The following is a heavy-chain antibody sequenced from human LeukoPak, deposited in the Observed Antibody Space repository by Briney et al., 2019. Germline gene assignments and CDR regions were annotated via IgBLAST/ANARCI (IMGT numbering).Heavy chain of an antibody. CDR2: FFHSGST. CDR3: AGGLIADIAANWFDP. CDR1: GYSISSGYY. Sequence: SETLSLTCTVSGYSISSGYYWGWIRLPPGKGLEWIGSFFHSGSTYYNPSLKSRVTISVDTSKNLFSLKLTSVTTADTAIYYCAGGLIADIAANWFDPWGQGTLVTVSS. D-gene: IGHD5-12*01. J-gene: IGHJ5*02. V-gene: IGHV4-38-2*02.